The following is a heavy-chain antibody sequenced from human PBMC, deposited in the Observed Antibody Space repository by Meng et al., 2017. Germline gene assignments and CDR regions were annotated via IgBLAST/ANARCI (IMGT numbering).Heavy chain of an antibody. Sequence: GQLVQVGAEVKKPGASVKVSCKPSGYNFPDYYIHWVRQAPGQGLEWMGRIDPKNGDTHYAQKFQGRVTMTGDTSISTAYMDLSGLRSDDTAVYYCARDEDISAAGKLFGDYWGQGTLVTVSS. J-gene: IGHJ4*02. CDR3: ARDEDISAAGKLFGDY. V-gene: IGHV1-2*06. CDR1: GYNFPDYY. D-gene: IGHD6-13*01. CDR2: IDPKNGDT.